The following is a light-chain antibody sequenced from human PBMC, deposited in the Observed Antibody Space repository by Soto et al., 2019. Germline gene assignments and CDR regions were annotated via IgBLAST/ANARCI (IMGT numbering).Light chain of an antibody. Sequence: EIVLTQSPGTLSLSPGERATLSCRASQSVSSIYLAWYQQKPGRAPRLLIYGASSRATGIPDRFTGSGSGTDFTLTISRLEPEDFAVYYCQQSGSSPWTFGQGTKVEIK. V-gene: IGKV3-20*01. CDR1: QSVSSIY. J-gene: IGKJ1*01. CDR3: QQSGSSPWT. CDR2: GAS.